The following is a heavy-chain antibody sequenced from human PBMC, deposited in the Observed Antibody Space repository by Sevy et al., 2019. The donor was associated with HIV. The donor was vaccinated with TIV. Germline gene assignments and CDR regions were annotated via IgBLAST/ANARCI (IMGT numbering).Heavy chain of an antibody. J-gene: IGHJ5*02. D-gene: IGHD3-10*01. Sequence: SETLSLTCTVSGGSISRSSYYWGWIRQPPGQGLEWIGSMSQSGSTYYNPSIRSRVTISVDTSKNQLSLQLRSVTAADTAVYYCVKDRSNYYDSGSYYRTNVAGSAWFDPWGQGTLVTVSS. V-gene: IGHV4-39*07. CDR2: MSQSGST. CDR3: VKDRSNYYDSGSYYRTNVAGSAWFDP. CDR1: GGSISRSSYY.